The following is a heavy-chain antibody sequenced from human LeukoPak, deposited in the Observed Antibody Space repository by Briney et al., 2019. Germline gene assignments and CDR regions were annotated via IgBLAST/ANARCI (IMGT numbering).Heavy chain of an antibody. J-gene: IGHJ4*02. D-gene: IGHD2-2*01. CDR2: IYPGDSDT. CDR3: ARGRYCSSTGCSHFDY. Sequence: PGESLKISCKGSGYIFTNYWIAWVRQMPGKSLEWMGIIYPGDSDTRYSPYFQGQVTISADRSISTAYLQWSSLKASDTAIYYCARGRYCSSTGCSHFDYWGQGNLVTVS. CDR1: GYIFTNYW. V-gene: IGHV5-51*01.